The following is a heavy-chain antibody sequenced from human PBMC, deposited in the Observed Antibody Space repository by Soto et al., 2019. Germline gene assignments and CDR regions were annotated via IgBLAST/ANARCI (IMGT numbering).Heavy chain of an antibody. CDR2: IHPGDSDS. Sequence: PGESLKISCKGSGYSFNNNWIGWVRQVPGKGLEWMGIIHPGDSDSRYSPSFQGQVTMSVDKSINTAYLQWSSLKASDTAMYYCARRDSSGFPNYWGHGTLVTVS. CDR1: GYSFNNNW. D-gene: IGHD3-22*01. V-gene: IGHV5-51*01. J-gene: IGHJ4*01. CDR3: ARRDSSGFPNY.